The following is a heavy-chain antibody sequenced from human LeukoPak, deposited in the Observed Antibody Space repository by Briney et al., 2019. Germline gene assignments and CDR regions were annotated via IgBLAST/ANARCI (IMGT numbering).Heavy chain of an antibody. CDR3: ARRCGWLDYYGMDV. J-gene: IGHJ6*02. V-gene: IGHV1-69*13. Sequence: GASVKVSCKASGGTFSSYAISWVRQAPGQGLEWMGGIIPIFGTANYAQKFQGRVTITADESTSTAYMELSSLRSEDTAVYYCARRCGWLDYYGMDVWGQGTTVTVSS. CDR1: GGTFSSYA. D-gene: IGHD6-19*01. CDR2: IIPIFGTA.